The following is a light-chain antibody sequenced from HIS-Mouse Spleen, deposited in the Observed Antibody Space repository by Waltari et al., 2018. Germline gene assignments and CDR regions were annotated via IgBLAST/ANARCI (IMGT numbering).Light chain of an antibody. Sequence: SYELTQPPSVSVSPGQTARITCSGAPWPKKYSYWYQQKSGQAPVLVIDEDSKRPPGTPERFSGSSSGTMATLTISGAQVEDEADYYCYSTDSSGNHRVFGGGTKLTVL. J-gene: IGLJ2*01. V-gene: IGLV3-10*01. CDR2: EDS. CDR3: YSTDSSGNHRV. CDR1: PWPKKY.